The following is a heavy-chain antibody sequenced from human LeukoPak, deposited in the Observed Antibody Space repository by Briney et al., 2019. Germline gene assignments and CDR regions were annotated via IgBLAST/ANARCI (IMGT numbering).Heavy chain of an antibody. D-gene: IGHD3-22*01. J-gene: IGHJ6*02. CDR1: GFTFSSYA. Sequence: GGSLRLSCAASGFTFSSYAMGWVRQAPGKGLEWVSDISGSGGSTYYADSVKGRFTISRDNSKNTLYLQMNSLRAEDTAVYYCAKGRYYYDSSGGGYYYYGMDVWGQGTTVTVSS. V-gene: IGHV3-23*01. CDR3: AKGRYYYDSSGGGYYYYGMDV. CDR2: ISGSGGST.